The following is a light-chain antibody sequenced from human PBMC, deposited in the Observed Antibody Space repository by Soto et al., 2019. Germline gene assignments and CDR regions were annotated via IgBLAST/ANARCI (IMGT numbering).Light chain of an antibody. CDR3: QTWGTGIHVV. CDR2: LDSDGSH. V-gene: IGLV4-69*01. CDR1: SGHSSYA. Sequence: QLVLTQSPSASASLRASVKLTCTLSSGHSSYAIAWHQQQPEKGPRYLMKLDSDGSHTKGDAIPDRFSGSSSGAERYLTISSLQSEDEADYYCQTWGTGIHVVFGGGTKLTVL. J-gene: IGLJ2*01.